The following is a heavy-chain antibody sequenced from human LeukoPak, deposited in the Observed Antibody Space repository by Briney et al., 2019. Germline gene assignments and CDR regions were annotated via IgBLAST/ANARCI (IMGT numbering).Heavy chain of an antibody. V-gene: IGHV4-34*01. D-gene: IGHD3-3*01. CDR2: INHSGST. CDR1: GFTFTTYA. J-gene: IGHJ5*02. CDR3: ARGCLLRFLEWLQTTSYCWFDP. Sequence: GSLRLSCAASGFTFTTYAMSWVRQPPGKGLEWIGEINHSGSTNYNPSLKSRVTISVDTSKNQFSLKLSSVTAADTAVYYCARGCLLRFLEWLQTTSYCWFDPWGQGTLVTVSS.